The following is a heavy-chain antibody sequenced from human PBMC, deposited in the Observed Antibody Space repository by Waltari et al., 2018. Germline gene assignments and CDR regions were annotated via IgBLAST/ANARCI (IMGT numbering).Heavy chain of an antibody. V-gene: IGHV3-7*01. CDR3: TRGGDDSSWYWRN. J-gene: IGHJ4*02. CDR2: INQDGSEK. D-gene: IGHD6-13*01. CDR1: GFPFSNNW. Sequence: EVQLVESGGGLVQPGGSLRLSCAASGFPFSNNWMTWVRQAPGKGLEGVDNINQDGSEKYSVEAGKGRFTISRDNAKNSLYLQLNSLRADDTAVYYCTRGGDDSSWYWRNWGQGTLVTVSS.